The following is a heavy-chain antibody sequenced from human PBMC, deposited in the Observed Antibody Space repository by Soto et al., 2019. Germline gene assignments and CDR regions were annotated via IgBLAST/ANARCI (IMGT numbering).Heavy chain of an antibody. J-gene: IGHJ4*02. CDR3: ARAMTTVTTIEY. CDR2: IYHSGST. Sequence: PSEPLSDTCTVSYGSISSGGYSWSSIKQPPGKGLEWIGYIYHSGSTYYNPSLKSRVTISVDRSKNQFSLKLSSVTAADAAVYYCARAMTTVTTIEYWGQGTLVTVSS. V-gene: IGHV4-30-2*01. CDR1: YGSISSGGYS. D-gene: IGHD4-17*01.